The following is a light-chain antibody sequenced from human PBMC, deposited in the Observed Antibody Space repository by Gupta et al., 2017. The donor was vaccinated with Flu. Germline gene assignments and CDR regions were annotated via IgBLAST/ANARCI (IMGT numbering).Light chain of an antibody. J-gene: IGLJ3*02. CDR3: SSYAGSNNLV. CDR2: EVS. CDR1: SSDVGGYNY. V-gene: IGLV2-8*01. Sequence: APGQSVTISCTGTSSDVGGYNYVSWYQQHPGKAPKLMIYEVSKRPSGVPDRFSGSKSGNTASLTVSGLQAEDEAHYYCSSYAGSNNLVFGGGTKLTVL.